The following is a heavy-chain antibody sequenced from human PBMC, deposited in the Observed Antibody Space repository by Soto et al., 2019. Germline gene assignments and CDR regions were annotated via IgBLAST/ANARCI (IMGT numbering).Heavy chain of an antibody. CDR2: IYYSGST. Sequence: PSETLSLTCAVYGGSFSGYYWSWIRQPPGKGLEWIGYIYYSGSTYYNPSLKSRLTISVDTSKNQFSLKLSSVTAADTAVYYCASSVRFGKPYYFDYWGQGTLVTVSS. D-gene: IGHD3-10*01. CDR1: GGSFSGYY. CDR3: ASSVRFGKPYYFDY. V-gene: IGHV4-59*06. J-gene: IGHJ4*02.